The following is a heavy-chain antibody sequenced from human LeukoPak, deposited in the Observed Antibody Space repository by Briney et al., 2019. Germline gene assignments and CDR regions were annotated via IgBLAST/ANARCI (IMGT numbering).Heavy chain of an antibody. J-gene: IGHJ5*02. V-gene: IGHV3-30*18. D-gene: IGHD3-10*01. Sequence: PGRSLRLSCAASGFTFSSYGMQWVRQAPGKGLEWVAVISYDGSNKYYTDSVKGRFTISRDNSKNTLYLQMNSLRAEDTAVYYCAKAEDGSGALGFDPWGQGTLVTVSS. CDR1: GFTFSSYG. CDR3: AKAEDGSGALGFDP. CDR2: ISYDGSNK.